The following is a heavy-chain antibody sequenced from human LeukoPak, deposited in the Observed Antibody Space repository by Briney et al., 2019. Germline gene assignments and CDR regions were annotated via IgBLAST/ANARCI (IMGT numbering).Heavy chain of an antibody. CDR1: GFTFSTYG. CDR2: IIGSGGST. CDR3: ADLGITMIGGV. V-gene: IGHV3-23*01. D-gene: IGHD3-10*02. J-gene: IGHJ6*04. Sequence: GTLRLACLASGFTFSTYGMSWVRQAPGKGLEWVSAIIGSGGSTYYTDSGKGRFTISRHNSKNTLYLQMNSLRAEDKAVYYCADLGITMIGGVWGKGTTVTMSS.